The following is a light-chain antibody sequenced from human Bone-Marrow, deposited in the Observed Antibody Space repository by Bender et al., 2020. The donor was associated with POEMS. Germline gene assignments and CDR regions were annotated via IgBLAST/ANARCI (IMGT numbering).Light chain of an antibody. CDR1: SGDVGNYNT. Sequence: QSALTQPASVSGSPGQSITISCTGTSGDVGNYNTVSWYQQYPGKAPKLLIYEVTKRPSGVSSRFSGSKSGNTASLTISGLQAEDEADYHCCSYAGSTTVLFGGGTKLTVL. V-gene: IGLV2-23*02. J-gene: IGLJ2*01. CDR3: CSYAGSTTVL. CDR2: EVT.